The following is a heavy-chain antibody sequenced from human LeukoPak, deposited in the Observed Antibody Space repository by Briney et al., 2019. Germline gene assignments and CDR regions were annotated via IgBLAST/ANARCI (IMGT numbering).Heavy chain of an antibody. CDR2: IYYSGST. CDR1: GGSISSYY. Sequence: SETLSLTCTVPGGSISSYYWSWIRQPPGKGLEWIGYIYYSGSTNYNPSLKSRVTISVDTSKNQFSLKLSSVTAADTAVYYCARHRSSSWYVRVDYWGQGTLVTVSS. D-gene: IGHD6-13*01. V-gene: IGHV4-59*08. CDR3: ARHRSSSWYVRVDY. J-gene: IGHJ4*02.